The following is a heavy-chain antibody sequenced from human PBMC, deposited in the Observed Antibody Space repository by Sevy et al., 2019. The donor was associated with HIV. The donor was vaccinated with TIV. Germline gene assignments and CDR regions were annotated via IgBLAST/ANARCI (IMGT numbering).Heavy chain of an antibody. D-gene: IGHD3-22*01. CDR3: AKXXXGXNXDSSGYYPS. J-gene: IGHJ4*02. Sequence: GGSLRLSCAASGFTFSSYAMSWVRQAPGKGLEWVSAISGSGGSTYYADSVKGRFTISRDNSKNTVYLQMNSLRAEDXXXXYCAKXXXGXNXDSSGYYPSWGQGTLVTVSS. V-gene: IGHV3-23*01. CDR1: GFTFSSYA. CDR2: ISGSGGST.